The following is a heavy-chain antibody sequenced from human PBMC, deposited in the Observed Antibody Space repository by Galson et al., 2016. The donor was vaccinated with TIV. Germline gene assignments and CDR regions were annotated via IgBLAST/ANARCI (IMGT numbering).Heavy chain of an antibody. D-gene: IGHD4-17*01. CDR2: MNPNSGNT. Sequence: SVKVSCKASGYTFTSYDINWGRQATGQGLEWKGWMNPNSGNTGYAQKFRGRVTMTRNTSVRTAYMELSSLRSDDTAVYYCARSGDDGDYWGQGTLVTVSS. J-gene: IGHJ4*02. CDR1: GYTFTSYD. V-gene: IGHV1-8*02. CDR3: ARSGDDGDY.